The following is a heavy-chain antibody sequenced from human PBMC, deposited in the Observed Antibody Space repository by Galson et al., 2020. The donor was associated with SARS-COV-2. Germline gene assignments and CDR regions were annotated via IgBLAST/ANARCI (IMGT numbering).Heavy chain of an antibody. CDR1: GFTFSNYV. D-gene: IGHD6-13*01. CDR3: AREYIPGSRSAAGPGHNYGMDV. J-gene: IGHJ6*02. CDR2: ISYDGSKK. V-gene: IGHV3-30*03. Sequence: GEFLKISCAASGFTFSNYVMHWVRQAPGKGLEWVAVISYDGSKKYYADSVRGRFSFSRDNSRNMAHLQMNSLRPEDTALYYCAREYIPGSRSAAGPGHNYGMDVWGQGTPVTVSS.